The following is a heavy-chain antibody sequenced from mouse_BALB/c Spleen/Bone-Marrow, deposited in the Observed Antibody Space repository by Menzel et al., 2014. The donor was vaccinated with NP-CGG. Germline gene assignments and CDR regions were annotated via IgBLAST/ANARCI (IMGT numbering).Heavy chain of an antibody. CDR3: ARRGTTYYFDY. V-gene: IGHV1S29*02. CDR1: GYTFTDYN. CDR2: IYPYNGGT. J-gene: IGHJ2*01. D-gene: IGHD1-1*01. Sequence: VQLQQSGPELVKPGASVKISCKAPGYTFTDYNMHWVKQSHGKSPEWIGYIYPYNGGTGYNQKFKSKATLTVDNSSSTAYMELRSLTSEDSAVYYCARRGTTYYFDYWGQGTTLTVSS.